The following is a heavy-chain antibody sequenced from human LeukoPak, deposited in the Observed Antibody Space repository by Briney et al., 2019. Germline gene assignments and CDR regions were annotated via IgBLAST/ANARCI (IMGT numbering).Heavy chain of an antibody. V-gene: IGHV3-48*04. D-gene: IGHD3-9*01. CDR2: ISSSRSSI. J-gene: IGHJ4*02. CDR1: GFRFSFYS. CDR3: ARVVRYSPEDY. Sequence: PGGSLRLSCAASGFRFSFYSMNWVRQAPGKGLEWVSYISSSRSSISYADSVKGRFTISRDNANNSLYLQMNSLRAEDTAVYYCARVVRYSPEDYWGQGTLVTVSS.